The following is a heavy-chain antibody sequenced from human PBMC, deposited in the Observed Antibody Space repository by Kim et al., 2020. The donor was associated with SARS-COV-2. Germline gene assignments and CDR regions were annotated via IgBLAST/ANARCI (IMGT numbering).Heavy chain of an antibody. J-gene: IGHJ3*02. V-gene: IGHV3-73*01. D-gene: IGHD6-13*01. CDR3: TRVNPIAGCWYDAFDI. Sequence: SVKGRFTISRDDSKNTAYLQMSSLKTEDTAVYYCTRVNPIAGCWYDAFDIWGQGTMVTVSS.